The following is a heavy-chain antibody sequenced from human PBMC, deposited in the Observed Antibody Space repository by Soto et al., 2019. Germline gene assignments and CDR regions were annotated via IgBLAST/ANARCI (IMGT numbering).Heavy chain of an antibody. D-gene: IGHD1-1*01. V-gene: IGHV1-18*01. CDR1: GYTFINYG. J-gene: IGHJ4*02. CDR2: ISNFNGNV. CDR3: ATPSDLHTTGTDVRY. Sequence: QVQLVQSGPEVKKPGASVKVSCKPSGYTFINYGVNWVRQAPGQGLELLGWISNFNGNVNYAQKFKGRVTMTTDTSTTSVHRELRRLRSDDTAMYYWATPSDLHTTGTDVRYWGQGTLVTVSS.